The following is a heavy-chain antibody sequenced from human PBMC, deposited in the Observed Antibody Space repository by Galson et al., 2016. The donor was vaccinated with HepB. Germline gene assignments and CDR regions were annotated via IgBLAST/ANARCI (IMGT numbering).Heavy chain of an antibody. J-gene: IGHJ4*02. D-gene: IGHD3-22*01. V-gene: IGHV1-69*13. CDR3: AYRSNYDDNSDYYSQ. CDR2: IIPIFDRT. CDR1: GGSRRSYV. Sequence: SVKVSCKASGGSRRSYVISWVRQAPGQGLDWMGKIIPIFDRTNYAQKWQGRDTITADESTSTVYMELNSLGPEDTAVYYCAYRSNYDDNSDYYSQWGQGTLVTVSS.